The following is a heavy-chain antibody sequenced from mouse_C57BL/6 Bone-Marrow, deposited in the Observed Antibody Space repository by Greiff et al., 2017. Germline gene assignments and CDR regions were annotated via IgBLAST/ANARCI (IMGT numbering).Heavy chain of an antibody. Sequence: VQLQQPGAELVKPGASVKVSCKASGYTFTSYWMHWVKQRPGQGLEWIGMIHPNSGSTNYNEKFKSKATLTVDKSSSTAYMQLSSLTSEDSAVYYCARSVYDGYYYYFDYWGQGTTLTVSS. CDR1: GYTFTSYW. CDR3: ARSVYDGYYYYFDY. J-gene: IGHJ2*01. D-gene: IGHD2-3*01. V-gene: IGHV1-64*01. CDR2: IHPNSGST.